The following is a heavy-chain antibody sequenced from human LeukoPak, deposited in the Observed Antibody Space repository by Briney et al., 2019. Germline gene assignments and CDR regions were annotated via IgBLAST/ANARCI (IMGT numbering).Heavy chain of an antibody. CDR1: GFTFDDYA. Sequence: GGSLRLSCAASGFTFDDYAMHWVRQAPGKGLEWVSGISWNSGSIGYADSVKGRFTISRDNAKNSLYLQMNSLRAEDTALYYCAKWYYYDSSGAFDIWGQGTMVTVSS. J-gene: IGHJ3*02. CDR2: ISWNSGSI. CDR3: AKWYYYDSSGAFDI. V-gene: IGHV3-9*01. D-gene: IGHD3-22*01.